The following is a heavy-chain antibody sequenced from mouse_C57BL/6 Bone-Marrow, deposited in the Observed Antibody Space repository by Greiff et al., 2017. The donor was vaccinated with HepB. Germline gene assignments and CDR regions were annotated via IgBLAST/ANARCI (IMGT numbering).Heavy chain of an antibody. D-gene: IGHD4-1*01. Sequence: QVQLQQSGAELAKPGASVKLSCKASSYTFTSYWMHWVKQRPGQGLEWIGYINPSSGYTKYNQKFKDKATLTADKSSSTAYMQLSSLTYEDSAVYYCARTNWEGYYAMDYWGQGTSVTVSS. CDR3: ARTNWEGYYAMDY. J-gene: IGHJ4*01. CDR1: SYTFTSYW. V-gene: IGHV1-7*01. CDR2: INPSSGYT.